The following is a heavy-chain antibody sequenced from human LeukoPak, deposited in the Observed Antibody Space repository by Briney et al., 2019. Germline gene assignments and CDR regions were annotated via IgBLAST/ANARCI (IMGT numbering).Heavy chain of an antibody. V-gene: IGHV4-39*01. J-gene: IGHJ3*02. Sequence: SETLSLTCTVSGGSISSSSYYWGWIRQPPGKGLEWIGDIYYSGSTYYNPSLKSRVTISVDTSKNQFSLKLSSLTAADTAVYYCARQSGYAVNNAFDIWGQGTMVTVSS. CDR3: ARQSGYAVNNAFDI. CDR1: GGSISSSSYY. CDR2: IYYSGST. D-gene: IGHD5-12*01.